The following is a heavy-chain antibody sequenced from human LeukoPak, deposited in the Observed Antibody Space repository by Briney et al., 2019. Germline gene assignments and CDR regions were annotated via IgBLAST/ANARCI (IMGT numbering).Heavy chain of an antibody. CDR1: GYSFTNYW. CDR3: ARSHGSYGAASDY. J-gene: IGHJ4*02. Sequence: NHGESLRISCKGSGYSFTNYWITWVRQMPGKGLEWMGIIYPGDSDTRYSPSFQGQVTISADKSISTAYLQWSSLKASDTAMYYCARSHGSYGAASDYWGQGTLVTVSS. D-gene: IGHD1-26*01. CDR2: IYPGDSDT. V-gene: IGHV5-51*01.